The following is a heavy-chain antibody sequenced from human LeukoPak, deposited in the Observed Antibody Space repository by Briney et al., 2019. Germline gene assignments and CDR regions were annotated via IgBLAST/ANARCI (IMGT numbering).Heavy chain of an antibody. CDR2: IYYSGST. Sequence: SGTLSLTCTVSGGSISSSSYYWGWIRQPPGKGLEWIGSIYYSGSTYYNPSLKSRVTISVDTSKNQFSLKLSSVTAADTAVYYCARHGPYWAVAGPEEIWGQGTMVTVSS. V-gene: IGHV4-39*01. D-gene: IGHD6-19*01. J-gene: IGHJ3*02. CDR3: ARHGPYWAVAGPEEI. CDR1: GGSISSSSYY.